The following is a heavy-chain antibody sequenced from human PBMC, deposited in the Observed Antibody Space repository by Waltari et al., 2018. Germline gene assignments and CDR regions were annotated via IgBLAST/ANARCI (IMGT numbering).Heavy chain of an antibody. CDR3: AREIEYSRNFDY. D-gene: IGHD6-6*01. V-gene: IGHV4-59*11. CDR1: GGSISSQY. Sequence: QVQLQESGPGLVKPSETLSLTCTVSGGSISSQYWSWIRQPPGKGLEWIGYIYYSGSTNYNPSLKSRVTISVDTSKNQFSLKLSSVTAADTAVYYCAREIEYSRNFDYWGQGTLVTVSS. J-gene: IGHJ4*02. CDR2: IYYSGST.